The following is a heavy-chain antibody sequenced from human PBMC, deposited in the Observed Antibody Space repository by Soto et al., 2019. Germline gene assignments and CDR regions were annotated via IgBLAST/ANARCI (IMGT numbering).Heavy chain of an antibody. Sequence: QVQLQESGPGLVKPSETLSLTCTVSGGSISSYYWSWIRQPPGKGLEWIVYIYYSGTTNYNPPLKSGVPIPAETSKNEYSLKMSSVTAADAVLYYCAGFRWCFDLWGRGTLVTVSS. CDR1: GGSISSYY. J-gene: IGHJ2*01. CDR3: AGFRWCFDL. V-gene: IGHV4-59*08. CDR2: IYYSGTT.